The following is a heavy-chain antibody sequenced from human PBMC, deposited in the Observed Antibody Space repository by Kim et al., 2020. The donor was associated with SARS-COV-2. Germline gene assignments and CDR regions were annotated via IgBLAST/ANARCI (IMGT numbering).Heavy chain of an antibody. CDR3: ARDPGRVFGVVTPDY. D-gene: IGHD3-3*01. J-gene: IGHJ4*02. CDR1: GFTFSSYE. Sequence: GGSLRLSCAASGFTFSSYEMNWVRQAPGKGLEWVSYISSSGSTIYYADSVKGRFTISRDNAKNSLYLQMNSLRAEDTAVYYCARDPGRVFGVVTPDYWGQGTLVTVSS. V-gene: IGHV3-48*03. CDR2: ISSSGSTI.